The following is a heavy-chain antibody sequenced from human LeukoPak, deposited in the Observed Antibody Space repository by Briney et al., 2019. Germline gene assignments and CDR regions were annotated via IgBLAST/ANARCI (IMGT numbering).Heavy chain of an antibody. CDR2: IHYSGST. D-gene: IGHD3-22*01. V-gene: IGHV4-59*01. Sequence: PSETLSLTCTISDGSISSYYWNWIRQSPGKRLEWIGHIHYSGSTHYNPSLQSRVPISIDTSKNHFSLNLRSVTAVDTAVYYCARWGHFDTSGYFVVDYWGQGTLVTVSS. CDR3: ARWGHFDTSGYFVVDY. J-gene: IGHJ4*02. CDR1: DGSISSYY.